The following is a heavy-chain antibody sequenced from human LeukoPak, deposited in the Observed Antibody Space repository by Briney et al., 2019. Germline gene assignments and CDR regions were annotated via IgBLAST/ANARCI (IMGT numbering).Heavy chain of an antibody. CDR2: IIPIFGTA. CDR3: ARACGGGSCRRNWFDP. V-gene: IGHV1-69*13. Sequence: ASVKVSCKASGGTFSSYAISWVRQAPGQGLEWMGGIIPIFGTANYAQKFQGRVTITADESTSTAYMELSSLRSEDTAVYYCARACGGGSCRRNWFDPWGQGTLVTVS. CDR1: GGTFSSYA. J-gene: IGHJ5*02. D-gene: IGHD2-15*01.